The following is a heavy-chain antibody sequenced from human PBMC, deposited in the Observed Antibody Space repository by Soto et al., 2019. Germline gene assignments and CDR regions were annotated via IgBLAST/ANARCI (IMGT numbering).Heavy chain of an antibody. CDR2: IYYSGST. Sequence: SETLSLTCTVSGGSISSGGYYWSWIRQHPGKGLEWIGYIYYSGSTYYNPSLKSRVTISVDTSKNQFSLKLSSVTAADTAVYYCARVRPRYGVDYWGQGTLVTVSS. CDR3: ARVRPRYGVDY. V-gene: IGHV4-31*03. D-gene: IGHD3-10*01. CDR1: GGSISSGGYY. J-gene: IGHJ4*02.